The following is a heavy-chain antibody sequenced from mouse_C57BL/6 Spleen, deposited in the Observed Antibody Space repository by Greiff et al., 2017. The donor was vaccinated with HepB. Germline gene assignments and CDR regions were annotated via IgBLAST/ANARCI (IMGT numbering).Heavy chain of an antibody. CDR3: ARRSNSFAY. J-gene: IGHJ3*01. CDR1: GFTFSSYG. CDR2: ISSGGSYT. Sequence: EVQLVESGGDLVKPGGSLKLSCAASGFTFSSYGMSWVRQTPDKRLEWVATISSGGSYTYYPDSVKGRFTISRDNAKNTLYLQMSSLKSEDTAMYYCARRSNSFAYWGQGTLVTVSA. D-gene: IGHD2-5*01. V-gene: IGHV5-6*01.